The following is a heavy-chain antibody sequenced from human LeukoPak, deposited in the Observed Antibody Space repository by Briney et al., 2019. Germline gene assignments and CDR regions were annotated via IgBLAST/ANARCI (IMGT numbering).Heavy chain of an antibody. CDR1: GYTFTGYY. Sequence: AASVKVSCKASGYTFTGYYMHWVRQAPGQGLEWMGWINPNSGGTNYAQKFQGRVTMTRDTSISTAYMELSRLRSDDTAVYYCARTPYGSGSQSFDYWGQGTLVTASS. J-gene: IGHJ4*02. CDR3: ARTPYGSGSQSFDY. D-gene: IGHD3-10*01. CDR2: INPNSGGT. V-gene: IGHV1-2*02.